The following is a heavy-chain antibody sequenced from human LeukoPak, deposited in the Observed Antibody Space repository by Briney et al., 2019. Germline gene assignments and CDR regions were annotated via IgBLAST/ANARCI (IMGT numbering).Heavy chain of an antibody. CDR3: ARQLGIAAAGTGYFQH. V-gene: IGHV4-59*08. CDR2: VYYSGST. Sequence: SETLSLTCSVSGGSTSGYFWTWIRQSPGKGPEWIGYVYYSGSTSYSPSFESRVTISVDTSKNQFSLNLKSVTAADTAVYYCARQLGIAAAGTGYFQHWGQGTLVTVSS. J-gene: IGHJ1*01. CDR1: GGSTSGYF. D-gene: IGHD6-13*01.